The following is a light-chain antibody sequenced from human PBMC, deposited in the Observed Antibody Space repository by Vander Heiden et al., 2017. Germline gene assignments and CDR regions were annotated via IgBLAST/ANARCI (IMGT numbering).Light chain of an antibody. V-gene: IGLV3-1*01. CDR3: QAWISSTTCV. CDR2: QDD. CDR1: KLGDKF. J-gene: IGLJ1*01. Sequence: SYDLTQPPSVSVSPGQTASVTCSGDKLGDKFVFWYQQKAVQPLVVVIYQDDKRPSGIPQRFSGSNSGNTATLTISGTQAMDGADYYCQAWISSTTCVFGTGTTVTVL.